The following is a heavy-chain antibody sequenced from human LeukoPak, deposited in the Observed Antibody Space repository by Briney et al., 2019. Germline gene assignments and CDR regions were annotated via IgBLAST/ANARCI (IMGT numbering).Heavy chain of an antibody. CDR1: GFTFSSYG. Sequence: GGSLTLSCAASGFTFSSYGMHWVRQAPGKGLEWVAVIWYDGSNKYYADSEKGLFTTSRDNTKNTLYLQMYSMRAEDTAVYLCANNGSYCSAGVCYGANYYYGMDVWGQGTMVTVSS. J-gene: IGHJ6*02. D-gene: IGHD2-8*02. CDR3: ANNGSYCSAGVCYGANYYYGMDV. CDR2: IWYDGSNK. V-gene: IGHV3-33*06.